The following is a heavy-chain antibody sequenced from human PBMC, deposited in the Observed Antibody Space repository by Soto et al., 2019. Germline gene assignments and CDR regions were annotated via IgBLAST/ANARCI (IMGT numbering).Heavy chain of an antibody. V-gene: IGHV1-2*04. J-gene: IGHJ3*02. CDR3: ARDPLRILVVPAATYHDAFDI. Sequence: ASVKVSCKASGYTFTGYYMHWVRQAPGQGLEWMGWINPNSGGTNYAQKFQGWVTMTRDTSISTAYMELSRLRSDDTAVYYCARDPLRILVVPAATYHDAFDIWCQGTMVTGSS. D-gene: IGHD2-2*01. CDR1: GYTFTGYY. CDR2: INPNSGGT.